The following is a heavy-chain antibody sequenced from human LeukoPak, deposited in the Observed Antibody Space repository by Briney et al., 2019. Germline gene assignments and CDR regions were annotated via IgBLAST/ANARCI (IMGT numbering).Heavy chain of an antibody. Sequence: GGSLTLSCAAYTFPFCALWMNWVRQAQGKGLEWVGNMSLDRTETYYVDSVKGRFTISRDNTKNTMYLQLESLRAEDTAVYYCARSLSSPVPNYWGQGTLVTVSS. D-gene: IGHD3-10*02. CDR1: TFPFCALW. CDR2: MSLDRTET. J-gene: IGHJ4*01. CDR3: ARSLSSPVPNY. V-gene: IGHV3-7*01.